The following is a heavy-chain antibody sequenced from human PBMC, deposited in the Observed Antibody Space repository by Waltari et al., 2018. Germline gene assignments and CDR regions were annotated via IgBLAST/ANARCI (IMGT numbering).Heavy chain of an antibody. D-gene: IGHD1-26*01. Sequence: QVQLVQSGAEVKKPGSSVKVSCKASGGTFSSYAISWVRQAPGQGLEWMGGIISIFGTANYAQKFQGRVTITADTSTDTAYMELSSLRSEDTAVYYCATRTSGSLDAFDIWGQGTMVTVSS. J-gene: IGHJ3*02. CDR1: GGTFSSYA. CDR2: IISIFGTA. CDR3: ATRTSGSLDAFDI. V-gene: IGHV1-69*13.